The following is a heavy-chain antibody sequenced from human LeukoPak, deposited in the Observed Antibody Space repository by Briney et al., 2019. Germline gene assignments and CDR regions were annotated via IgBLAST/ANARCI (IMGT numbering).Heavy chain of an antibody. J-gene: IGHJ6*02. CDR1: GFTFDDYA. CDR3: AKDQSSAITSALVLDV. Sequence: PGGSLRLSCTVSGFTFDDYAMHWVRHTPGKGLEWVAGITWNRDNIGYGDSVKGRFTISRDNVKNVLYLQMNSLRPEDTALYYCAKDQSSAITSALVLDVWGQGTTV. V-gene: IGHV3-9*01. D-gene: IGHD3-22*01. CDR2: ITWNRDNI.